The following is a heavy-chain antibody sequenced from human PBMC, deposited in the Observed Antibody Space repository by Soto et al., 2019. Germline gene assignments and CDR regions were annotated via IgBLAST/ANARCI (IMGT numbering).Heavy chain of an antibody. CDR3: ARRERRIQLWASPYYGMDV. D-gene: IGHD5-18*01. Sequence: PSETLSLTCAVYGGSFSGYYWSWIRQPPGKGLEWIGEINHSGSTNYNPSLKSRVTISVDTSKNQFSLKLSSVTAADTAVYYCARRERRIQLWASPYYGMDVWGQGTTVTVSS. V-gene: IGHV4-34*01. CDR2: INHSGST. J-gene: IGHJ6*02. CDR1: GGSFSGYY.